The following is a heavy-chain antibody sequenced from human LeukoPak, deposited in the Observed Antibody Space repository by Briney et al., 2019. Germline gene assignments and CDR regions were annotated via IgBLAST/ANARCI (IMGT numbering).Heavy chain of an antibody. CDR2: INAGNGNT. CDR3: ARDHRRLWFGEKGANWFDP. CDR1: GYTFTSYA. Sequence: ASVKVSCKASGYTFTSYAMHWVRQAPGQRLEWMGWINAGNGNTKYSQKFQGRVTLTRDTSASTAYMELRSLRSEDTAVYYCARDHRRLWFGEKGANWFDPWGQGTLVTVSS. D-gene: IGHD3-10*01. J-gene: IGHJ5*02. V-gene: IGHV1-3*01.